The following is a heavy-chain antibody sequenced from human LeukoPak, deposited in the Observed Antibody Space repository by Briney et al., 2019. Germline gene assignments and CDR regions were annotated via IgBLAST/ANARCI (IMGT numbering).Heavy chain of an antibody. D-gene: IGHD6-6*01. CDR2: IYYTGTT. CDR1: GGSISGYW. Sequence: SETLSLTCTVSGGSISGYWWSWVRQPPGKGLEWIGYIYYTGTTNYNPSLKSRVTISVDTSKNQFSPNLSSVTAADTAVYHCARLPVAGTSFRDYWGQGTLVTVSS. J-gene: IGHJ4*02. CDR3: ARLPVAGTSFRDY. V-gene: IGHV4-59*08.